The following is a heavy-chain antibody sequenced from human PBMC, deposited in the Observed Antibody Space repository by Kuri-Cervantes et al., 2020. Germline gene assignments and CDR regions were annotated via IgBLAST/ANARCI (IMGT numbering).Heavy chain of an antibody. J-gene: IGHJ3*02. CDR1: GFTFSSYG. CDR2: IWYDGSNK. V-gene: IGHV3-33*01. Sequence: GESLKISCAASGFTFSSYGMHWVRQAPGKGLEWVAVIWYDGSNKYYADSVKGRFTISRDNSKNTLYLQMNSLRAEDTAVYYCARGALPHSGYAFDIWGQGTMVTVSS. CDR3: ARGALPHSGYAFDI. D-gene: IGHD5-12*01.